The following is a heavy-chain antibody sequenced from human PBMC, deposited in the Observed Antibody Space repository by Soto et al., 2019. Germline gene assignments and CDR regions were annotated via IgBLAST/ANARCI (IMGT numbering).Heavy chain of an antibody. J-gene: IGHJ6*02. Sequence: GGSLRLSCAASGFTVSSNYMSWVRQAPGKGLEWVSVIYSGGSTYYADSVKGRFTISRDNSKNTLYLQMNSLRAEDTAVYYCARRVGCSSTSCPTRWEPLSYGMDVWGQGTTVTVSS. V-gene: IGHV3-66*04. D-gene: IGHD2-2*01. CDR2: IYSGGST. CDR3: ARRVGCSSTSCPTRWEPLSYGMDV. CDR1: GFTVSSNY.